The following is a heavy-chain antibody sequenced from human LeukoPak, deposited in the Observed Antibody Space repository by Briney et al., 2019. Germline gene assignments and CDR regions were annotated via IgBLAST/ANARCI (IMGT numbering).Heavy chain of an antibody. V-gene: IGHV3-49*04. D-gene: IGHD3-22*01. CDR2: IRSKAYGGTT. CDR1: GFTFGDYA. J-gene: IGHJ4*02. Sequence: GGSLRLSCTASGFTFGDYAMSWVRQAPGKGLEGLGFIRSKAYGGTTEYAASVKGRFTVSRDDSKSIAYLQMNSLKTEDTAVYYCTRDSSGYSGGFFDYWGQGTLVTVSS. CDR3: TRDSSGYSGGFFDY.